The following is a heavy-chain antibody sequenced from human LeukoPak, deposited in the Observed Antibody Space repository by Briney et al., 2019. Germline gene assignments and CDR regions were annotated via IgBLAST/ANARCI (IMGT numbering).Heavy chain of an antibody. CDR1: GYSFTSYW. D-gene: IGHD1-26*01. CDR3: ARVRDIVGANNWFDP. CDR2: IYPGVSDT. Sequence: GESLKISCRGSGYSFTSYWIGWVRQMPGKGLEWMGIIYPGVSDTRYSPSFQGQVTISADKSISTAYLQWSSLKASDTAMYYCARVRDIVGANNWFDPWGQGTLVTVSS. J-gene: IGHJ5*02. V-gene: IGHV5-51*01.